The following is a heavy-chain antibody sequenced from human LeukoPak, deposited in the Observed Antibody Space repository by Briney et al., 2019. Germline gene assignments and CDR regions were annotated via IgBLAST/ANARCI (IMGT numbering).Heavy chain of an antibody. J-gene: IGHJ4*02. CDR1: GFTFSSYW. CDR3: ARAPEGYFDY. V-gene: IGHV3-33*08. CDR2: IWFDGSDK. Sequence: GGSLRLSCAASGFTFSSYWMNWARQAPGKGLEWVAVIWFDGSDKWYADSVKGRFTISRDNSKNTLYLQMNSLRAEDTAVYYCARAPEGYFDYWGQGTLVTVSS. D-gene: IGHD1-14*01.